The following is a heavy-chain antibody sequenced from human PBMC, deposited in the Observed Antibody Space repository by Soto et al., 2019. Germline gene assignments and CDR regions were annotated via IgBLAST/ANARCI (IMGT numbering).Heavy chain of an antibody. Sequence: ASVKVSCKASGYTFTSYGISWVRQAPGQGLEWMGWISAYNGNTNYAQKLQGRVTMTTDTSTSTAYMELRSLRSDDTAVYYCARDDYGDINWYFDLWGRGTLVTVSS. CDR2: ISAYNGNT. CDR3: ARDDYGDINWYFDL. D-gene: IGHD4-17*01. V-gene: IGHV1-18*01. J-gene: IGHJ2*01. CDR1: GYTFTSYG.